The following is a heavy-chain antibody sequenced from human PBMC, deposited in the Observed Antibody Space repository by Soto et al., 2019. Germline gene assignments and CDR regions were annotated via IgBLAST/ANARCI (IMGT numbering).Heavy chain of an antibody. Sequence: PGGSLRLSCAASGFTFSSYGMHWVRQAPGKGLEWVAVISYDGSNKYYADSVKGRFTISRDNSKNTLYLQMNSLRAEDTAVYYCAKGDGKKIAVYYYYGMDVWGQGTTVTVSS. CDR2: ISYDGSNK. CDR1: GFTFSSYG. D-gene: IGHD1-26*01. J-gene: IGHJ6*02. V-gene: IGHV3-30*18. CDR3: AKGDGKKIAVYYYYGMDV.